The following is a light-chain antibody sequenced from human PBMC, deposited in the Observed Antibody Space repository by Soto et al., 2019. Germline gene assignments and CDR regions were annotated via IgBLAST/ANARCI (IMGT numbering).Light chain of an antibody. Sequence: QSALTQPRSVSGSPGQSVTISCTGTSSDVGGYNYVSWYQQHPGKAPKLMIYDVSKRPSGVPDRFSGSKSGNTASLTISGLQAEDAADYYCCSYAGSTLFVFGTGTKLTVL. J-gene: IGLJ1*01. CDR1: SSDVGGYNY. CDR2: DVS. V-gene: IGLV2-11*01. CDR3: CSYAGSTLFV.